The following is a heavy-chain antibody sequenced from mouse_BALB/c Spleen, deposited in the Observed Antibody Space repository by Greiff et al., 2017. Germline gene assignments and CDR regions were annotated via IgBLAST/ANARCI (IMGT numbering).Heavy chain of an antibody. Sequence: VMLVESGPGLVQPSQSLSITCTVSGFSLTSYGVHWVRQSPGKGLEWLGVIWSGGSTDYNAAFISRLSISKDNSKSQVFFKMNSLQANDTAIYYCARNHWGYAMDYWGQGTSVTVSS. D-gene: IGHD4-1*01. CDR1: GFSLTSYG. J-gene: IGHJ4*01. CDR3: ARNHWGYAMDY. V-gene: IGHV2-2*02. CDR2: IWSGGST.